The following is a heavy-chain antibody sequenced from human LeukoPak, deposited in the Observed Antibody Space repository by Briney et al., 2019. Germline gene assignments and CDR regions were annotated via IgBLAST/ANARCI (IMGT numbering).Heavy chain of an antibody. CDR2: ISSSSSYI. J-gene: IGHJ6*03. CDR1: GFTFSSYS. V-gene: IGHV3-21*01. Sequence: GGSLRLSCAASGFTFSSYSMNWVRQAPGKGLEWVSFISSSSSYIYYADSVKGRFTISRANAKNSLYLLMNSLRAEDTAVYYCARDPGYCSGGSCYPYYMDVWGKGTTVTVSS. D-gene: IGHD2-15*01. CDR3: ARDPGYCSGGSCYPYYMDV.